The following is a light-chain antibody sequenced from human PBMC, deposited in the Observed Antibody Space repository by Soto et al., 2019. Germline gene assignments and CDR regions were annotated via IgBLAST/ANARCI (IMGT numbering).Light chain of an antibody. J-gene: IGKJ4*01. CDR1: QSVSRY. CDR2: AVF. CDR3: QQSYRTPLT. V-gene: IGKV1-39*01. Sequence: DIQLTQSPSSLSASMGDRVSITCRTSQSVSRYLNWYQHKPGKAPKLLIYAVFSLQSGVPSRFSVSVSGTDFTLTISSLQPEDFATYYCQQSYRTPLTFGGGTRVEIK.